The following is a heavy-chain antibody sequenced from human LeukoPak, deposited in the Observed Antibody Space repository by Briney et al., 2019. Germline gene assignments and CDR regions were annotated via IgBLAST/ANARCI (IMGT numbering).Heavy chain of an antibody. Sequence: SETLSLTCAVYGGFFSGYYWSWIRQPPGKGLEWIGEINHSGSTNYNPSLKSRVTISVDTSKNQFSLKLSSVTAADTAVYYCASLILGYCSSTSCPIIGMDVWGQGTTVTVSS. CDR3: ASLILGYCSSTSCPIIGMDV. D-gene: IGHD2-2*01. J-gene: IGHJ6*02. V-gene: IGHV4-34*01. CDR2: INHSGST. CDR1: GGFFSGYY.